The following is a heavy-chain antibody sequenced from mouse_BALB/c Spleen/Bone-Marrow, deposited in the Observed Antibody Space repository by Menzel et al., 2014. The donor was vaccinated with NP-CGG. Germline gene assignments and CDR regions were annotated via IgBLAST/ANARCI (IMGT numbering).Heavy chain of an antibody. CDR3: ARWGGDVTFEY. D-gene: IGHD2-1*01. V-gene: IGHV1-7*01. CDR1: GYTFTSYW. J-gene: IGHJ2*01. CDR2: INPSTGYT. Sequence: VQLQQSGAELAKPGASVKMSCKASGYTFTSYWMHWVKPRPGQGLEWIGYINPSTGYTEYNQKFKDKATLTADKSSSTAYKHLSRPASEASAVYYCARWGGDVTFEYWGQGTPVTVSS.